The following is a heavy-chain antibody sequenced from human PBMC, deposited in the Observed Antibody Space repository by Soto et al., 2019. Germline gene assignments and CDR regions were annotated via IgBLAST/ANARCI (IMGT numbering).Heavy chain of an antibody. CDR1: GFTFSSHA. V-gene: IGHV3-30*03. D-gene: IGHD1-26*01. Sequence: QVQLVEFGGGVVQPGTSLRLSCAASGFTFSSHAMHWVRQAPGEGLEWVARISYAGSSLVYGDSVKGRFTVSRDNSKSTLFLQMNSLRPEDTAVYYCLAEVGPRKYDSWGQGTLVTVSS. CDR3: LAEVGPRKYDS. CDR2: ISYAGSSL. J-gene: IGHJ4*02.